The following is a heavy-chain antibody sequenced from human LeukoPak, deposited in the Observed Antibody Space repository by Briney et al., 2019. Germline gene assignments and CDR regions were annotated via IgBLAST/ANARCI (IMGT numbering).Heavy chain of an antibody. D-gene: IGHD3-22*01. CDR2: INHSGST. V-gene: IGHV4-34*01. CDR1: GGSFSGYY. Sequence: PSETLSLTCAVYGGSFSGYYWSWIRQPPGKGLEWIGEINHSGSTNYNPSLKSRVTISVDTSKNQFSLKLSSVTAADTAVYYCARGRRDSSGYYGRSNWFDPWGQGTLVTVSS. J-gene: IGHJ5*02. CDR3: ARGRRDSSGYYGRSNWFDP.